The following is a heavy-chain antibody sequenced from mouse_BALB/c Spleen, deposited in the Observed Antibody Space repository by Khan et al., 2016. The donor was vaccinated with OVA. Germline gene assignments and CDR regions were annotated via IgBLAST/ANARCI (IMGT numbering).Heavy chain of an antibody. Sequence: QVQLKESGPGLVAPPQSLSITCTVSGFSLTDYGVNWVRQPPGKGLEWLGMIWGDGSTDYNSALKSRLSINKDNSKSQVFLKMNSLQTDDTANYYCARFGYYDAMDYWGQGTSVTVSS. CDR3: ARFGYYDAMDY. D-gene: IGHD2-2*01. V-gene: IGHV2-6-7*01. CDR1: GFSLTDYG. CDR2: IWGDGST. J-gene: IGHJ4*01.